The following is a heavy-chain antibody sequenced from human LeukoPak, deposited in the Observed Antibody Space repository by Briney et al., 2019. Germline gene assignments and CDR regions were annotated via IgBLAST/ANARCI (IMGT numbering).Heavy chain of an antibody. V-gene: IGHV4-39*01. CDR2: IYHSGSN. CDR3: ARQCCSGVSRYYFDY. D-gene: IGHD2-15*01. J-gene: IGHJ4*02. Sequence: SETLSLTCTVSGGSISTSNYYWGWIRQTPEKGLEWIGSIYHSGSNYHNPSLESRVTTSVDTSKNQFSLRLRSVTAADTAVYYCARQCCSGVSRYYFDYWGQGTLVTVSS. CDR1: GGSISTSNYY.